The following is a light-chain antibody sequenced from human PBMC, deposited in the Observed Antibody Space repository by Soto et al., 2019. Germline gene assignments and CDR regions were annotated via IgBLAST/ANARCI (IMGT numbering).Light chain of an antibody. CDR3: QSYDRSVSGSVV. CDR2: GNI. CDR1: SSNIGAGYD. J-gene: IGLJ1*01. V-gene: IGLV1-40*01. Sequence: QAVVTQPPSVSGAPGQRVTISCTGSSSNIGAGYDVHWYQQLPGRAPKLLIFGNINRPSGVPDRFSGSKSGTSASLAITGLQAEDEADYYCQSYDRSVSGSVVFGTGTKLTVL.